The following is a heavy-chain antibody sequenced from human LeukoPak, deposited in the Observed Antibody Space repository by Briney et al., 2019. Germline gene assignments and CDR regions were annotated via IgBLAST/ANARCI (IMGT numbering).Heavy chain of an antibody. CDR1: GGSFSGYY. Sequence: SETLSLTCAVYGGSFSGYYWSWIRQPPGKGLEWIGEINHSGSTNYNPSLKSRVTISVDTSKNQFSLKLSSVTAADTAVYYCARPRYYYGSGSPDWYFDLWGRGTLVTVSS. D-gene: IGHD3-10*01. V-gene: IGHV4-34*01. J-gene: IGHJ2*01. CDR3: ARPRYYYGSGSPDWYFDL. CDR2: INHSGST.